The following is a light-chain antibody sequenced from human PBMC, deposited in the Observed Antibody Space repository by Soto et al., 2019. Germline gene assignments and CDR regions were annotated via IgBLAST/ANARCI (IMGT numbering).Light chain of an antibody. V-gene: IGKV1-33*01. CDR1: QDISNH. J-gene: IGKJ4*01. CDR3: QLYDNLRLT. Sequence: DIQMTQSPSSLSASVGDRVTITCQASQDISNHLNWYQQKPGKAPKLLIYVASNLDTGVPSRLSGSGSVRDLAFRISSLQPEDVATYYCQLYDNLRLTVAGGTKVDIK. CDR2: VAS.